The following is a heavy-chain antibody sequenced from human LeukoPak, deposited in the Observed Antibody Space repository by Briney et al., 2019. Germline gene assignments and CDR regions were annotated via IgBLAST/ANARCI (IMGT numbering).Heavy chain of an antibody. CDR2: ISGSGSST. CDR1: GFTFSSYA. D-gene: IGHD3-22*01. J-gene: IGHJ4*02. CDR3: AKRAPGDSSGYYYDY. Sequence: GGSLRPSCAASGFTFSSYAMNWVRQAPGKGLEWVSAISGSGSSTYYADSVKGRFTISRDNSKNTLFLQMNSLRAEDTAIYYCAKRAPGDSSGYYYDYWGQGTLVTVSS. V-gene: IGHV3-23*01.